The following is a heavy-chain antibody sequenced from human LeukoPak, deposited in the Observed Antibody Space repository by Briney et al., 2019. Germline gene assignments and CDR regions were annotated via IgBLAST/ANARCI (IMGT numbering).Heavy chain of an antibody. CDR3: ARVRGSSGYFEYYYYYYGMDV. CDR1: GFTVSSNY. Sequence: QSGGSLRLSCAASGFTVSSNYMSWVRQAPGKGLEWVSVIYSGGSTYYADSVKGRFTISRDNSKNTLYLQMNSLRAEDTAVYYCARVRGSSGYFEYYYYYYGMDVWGQGTTVTVSS. J-gene: IGHJ6*02. CDR2: IYSGGST. D-gene: IGHD3-22*01. V-gene: IGHV3-66*01.